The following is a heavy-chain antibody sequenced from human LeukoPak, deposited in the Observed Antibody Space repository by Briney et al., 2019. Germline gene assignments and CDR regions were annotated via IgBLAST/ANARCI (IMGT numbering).Heavy chain of an antibody. CDR1: GFTFSSYW. V-gene: IGHV3-7*03. D-gene: IGHD6-13*01. Sequence: PGGSLRLSCAASGFTFSSYWMSWVRQAPGKGLEWVANIKQDGSEKYYVDSAKGRFTISRDNSKNTLYLQMNSLRAEDTAVYYCARIAAAGSYNWFDPWGQGTLVTVSS. CDR3: ARIAAAGSYNWFDP. J-gene: IGHJ5*02. CDR2: IKQDGSEK.